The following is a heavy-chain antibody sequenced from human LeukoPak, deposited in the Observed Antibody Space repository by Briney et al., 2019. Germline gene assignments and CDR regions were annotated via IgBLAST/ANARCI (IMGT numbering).Heavy chain of an antibody. D-gene: IGHD6-6*01. J-gene: IGHJ4*02. V-gene: IGHV3-53*01. CDR3: AREGDSSSSSPLDY. CDR2: IAPAGDT. CDR1: GCAVSSYY. Sequence: PGGALRLSCAASGCAVSSYYMSWVRQAPNKGLEWVSVIAPAGDTFYADSVKGRFSVSRDSSKNILYLQLNSLRAEDTAVYYCAREGDSSSSSPLDYWGQGTLVTVSS.